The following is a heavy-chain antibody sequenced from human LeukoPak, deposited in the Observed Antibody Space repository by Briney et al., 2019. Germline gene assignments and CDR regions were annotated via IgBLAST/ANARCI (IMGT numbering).Heavy chain of an antibody. V-gene: IGHV4-59*08. CDR2: IYYSGST. Sequence: SETLSLTCTVSGGSISSYYWSWIRQPPGKGLEWIGYIYYSGSTNYNPSLKSRVTISIDTSKNQFSLKLSSVTAADTAVYYCARLRYSGSYYYYGMDVWGQGTTVTVSS. CDR3: ARLRYSGSYYYYGMDV. D-gene: IGHD1-26*01. J-gene: IGHJ6*02. CDR1: GGSISSYY.